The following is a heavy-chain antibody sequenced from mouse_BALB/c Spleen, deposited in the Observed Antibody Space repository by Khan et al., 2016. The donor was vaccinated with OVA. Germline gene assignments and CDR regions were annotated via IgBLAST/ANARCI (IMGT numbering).Heavy chain of an antibody. D-gene: IGHD2-1*01. CDR3: ARRGGNYAMDY. Sequence: QVQLQQSAPELARPGASVKMSCKASGYTFTSYTMHWVKQRPGQGLEWIGYINPRTGYTECNQQFKDKTTLTADISSSTAYMQLRSLTSEDSAVFYCARRGGNYAMDYWGQGTSVTVSS. CDR2: INPRTGYT. J-gene: IGHJ4*01. CDR1: GYTFTSYT. V-gene: IGHV1-4*02.